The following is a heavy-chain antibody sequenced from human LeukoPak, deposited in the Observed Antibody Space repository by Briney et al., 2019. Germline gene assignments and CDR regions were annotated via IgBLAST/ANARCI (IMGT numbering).Heavy chain of an antibody. CDR2: IIPIFGTA. J-gene: IGHJ4*02. CDR1: GYTFTSYY. Sequence: GASVKVSCKASGYTFTSYYMHWVRQAPGQGLEWMGGIIPIFGTANYAQKFQGRVTITADKSTSTAYMELSSLRSEDTAVYYCARGGHGSGSYLNYWGQGTLVTVSS. D-gene: IGHD3-10*01. V-gene: IGHV1-69*06. CDR3: ARGGHGSGSYLNY.